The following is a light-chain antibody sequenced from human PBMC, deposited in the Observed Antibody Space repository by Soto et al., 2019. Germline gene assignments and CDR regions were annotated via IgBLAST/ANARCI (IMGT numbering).Light chain of an antibody. CDR2: DSN. CDR3: QSYGNSLSGLYV. CDR1: SSNIGAAKD. J-gene: IGLJ1*01. Sequence: QSVLTQPASVSGSPGQSITISCTGSSSNIGAAKDVHWYQQLPGAAPKFLISDSNNRPSGVPDRFSVSKSGASASLAITGLRAEDEGDYFCQSYGNSLSGLYVFGTGTKVTVL. V-gene: IGLV1-40*01.